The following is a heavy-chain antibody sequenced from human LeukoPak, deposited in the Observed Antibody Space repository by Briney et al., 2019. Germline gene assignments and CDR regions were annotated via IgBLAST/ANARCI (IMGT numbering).Heavy chain of an antibody. Sequence: SXTLSLTCAVYGGSFSGYYWSWIRQPPGKGLEWIGEINHSGSTNYNPSLKSRVTISVDTSKNQFSLKLSSVTAADTAVYYCARGRYCSSTSCYTSNLYYYYYYMDVWGKGTTVTVSS. D-gene: IGHD2-2*02. CDR2: INHSGST. J-gene: IGHJ6*03. CDR1: GGSFSGYY. V-gene: IGHV4-34*01. CDR3: ARGRYCSSTSCYTSNLYYYYYYMDV.